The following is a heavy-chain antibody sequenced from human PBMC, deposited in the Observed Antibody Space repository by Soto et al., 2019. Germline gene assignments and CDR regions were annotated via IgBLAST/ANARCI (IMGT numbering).Heavy chain of an antibody. CDR1: GFTFSSYA. V-gene: IGHV3-23*01. CDR2: ISGSGGST. CDR3: AKEPRTVAGPYNWFDP. J-gene: IGHJ5*02. Sequence: EVQLLESGGGLVQPGGSLRLSCAASGFTFSSYAMGWVRQAPEKGLEWVSDISGSGGSTYYADPVKGRFIISRDNSRNRLYLQVTSLRAEDTAKYYCAKEPRTVAGPYNWFDPWAQGTLVTVSS. D-gene: IGHD6-19*01.